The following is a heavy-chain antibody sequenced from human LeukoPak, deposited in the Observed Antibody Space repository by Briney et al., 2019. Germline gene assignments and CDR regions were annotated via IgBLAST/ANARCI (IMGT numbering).Heavy chain of an antibody. CDR3: ARDYYDSSGYYHYPYYYYGKDV. D-gene: IGHD3-22*01. CDR2: IYTSGST. CDR1: GGSISSGTYY. J-gene: IGHJ6*02. V-gene: IGHV4-61*02. Sequence: PSETLSLTCPVSGGSISSGTYYWTWIRQPAGKGLEWIGRIYTSGSTNYNPSLKSRVIISVDTSKNHFSLKLTSVTAADTAVYYCARDYYDSSGYYHYPYYYYGKDVWGQGTTVTVSS.